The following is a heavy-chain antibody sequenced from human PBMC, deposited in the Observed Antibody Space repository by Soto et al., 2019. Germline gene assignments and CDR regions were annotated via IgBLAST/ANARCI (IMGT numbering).Heavy chain of an antibody. Sequence: SETLSLTCTVSGGSISSGGYYWSWIRQHPGKGLVWIGYIYYSGSTYYNPSLKSRVTISVDTSKNQFSLKLSSVTAADTAVYYCARRMRCSGGSCYLGAFDIWGQGTMVTVS. V-gene: IGHV4-31*03. CDR3: ARRMRCSGGSCYLGAFDI. D-gene: IGHD2-15*01. CDR1: GGSISSGGYY. J-gene: IGHJ3*02. CDR2: IYYSGST.